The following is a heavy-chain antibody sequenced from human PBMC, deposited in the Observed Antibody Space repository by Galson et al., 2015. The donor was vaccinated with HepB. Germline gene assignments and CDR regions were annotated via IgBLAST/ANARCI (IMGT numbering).Heavy chain of an antibody. J-gene: IGHJ4*02. CDR3: AKEGGWEMSTYFDY. CDR1: GFTFSNYG. Sequence: SLRLSCAASGFTFSNYGMHWVRQAPGKGLEWVAVISYDGSNKYYADSVKGRFTISRDNSKNTLYLQMNSLRAEDTAVYYCAKEGGWEMSTYFDYWGQGTLVTVSS. CDR2: ISYDGSNK. V-gene: IGHV3-30*18. D-gene: IGHD5-24*01.